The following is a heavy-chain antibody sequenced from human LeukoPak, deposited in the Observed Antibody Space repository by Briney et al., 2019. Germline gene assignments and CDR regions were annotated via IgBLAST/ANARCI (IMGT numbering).Heavy chain of an antibody. CDR1: GGSISSYY. CDR2: IYTSGST. J-gene: IGHJ4*02. Sequence: SETLSLTCTVSGGSISSYYWSWIRQPAGKGLEWIGRIYTSGSTNYNPSLKSRVTMSVDTSKSQFSLKLSSVTAADTAVYYCARELGGCSYGYIDYWGQGTLVTVSS. D-gene: IGHD5-18*01. CDR3: ARELGGCSYGYIDY. V-gene: IGHV4-4*07.